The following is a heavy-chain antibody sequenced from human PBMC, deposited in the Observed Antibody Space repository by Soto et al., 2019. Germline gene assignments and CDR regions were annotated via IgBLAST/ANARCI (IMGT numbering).Heavy chain of an antibody. CDR2: IDSTSVYT. CDR3: ARSLVRATHDS. V-gene: IGHV3-21*01. Sequence: GVSLRLSCAASGFTLSSYSMHWVRQAPGKGLEWVSSIDSTSVYTFYADSVKGRFTVSRANAQNSLYLQMNSLRAEDTAVYYCARSLVRATHDSWGQGTLVTVSS. CDR1: GFTLSSYS. J-gene: IGHJ4*02. D-gene: IGHD1-26*01.